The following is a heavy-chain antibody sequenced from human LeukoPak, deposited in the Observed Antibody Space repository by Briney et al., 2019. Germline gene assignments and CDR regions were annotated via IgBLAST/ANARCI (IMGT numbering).Heavy chain of an antibody. J-gene: IGHJ3*01. CDR3: TRFNWGDAFDL. D-gene: IGHD3-16*01. Sequence: GGSLRLSCAASGFTFSSYAMSWVRQAPGKGLEWVSAISGSGGSTYYADSVKGRFTISRDNSKNTLHLQMDSLRAEDTAIYYCTRFNWGDAFDLWGQGTMVTVSS. CDR2: ISGSGGST. CDR1: GFTFSSYA. V-gene: IGHV3-23*01.